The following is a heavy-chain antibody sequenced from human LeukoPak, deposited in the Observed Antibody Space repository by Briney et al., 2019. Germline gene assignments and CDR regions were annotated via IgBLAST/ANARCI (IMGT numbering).Heavy chain of an antibody. CDR1: GYSFTSYW. Sequence: GESLKISCKGSGYSFTSYWIGWVRQMPGKGLEWMGIIYPGDSDTRYSPSFQGQVTISADKSISTAYLQWSSLKASDTAMYYCARKRRSTHCSSTSCYTFRKHYHDAFDIWGQGTMVTVSS. CDR2: IYPGDSDT. J-gene: IGHJ3*02. V-gene: IGHV5-51*01. CDR3: ARKRRSTHCSSTSCYTFRKHYHDAFDI. D-gene: IGHD2-2*02.